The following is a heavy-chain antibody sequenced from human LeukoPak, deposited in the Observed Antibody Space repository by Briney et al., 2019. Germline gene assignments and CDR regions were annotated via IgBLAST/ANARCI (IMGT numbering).Heavy chain of an antibody. Sequence: GASVKVSCKASGGTFSSYAISWVRQAPGQGLEWMGRIIPILGIANYAQKFQGRVTITADKSTSTAYMELSSLRSEDTAVYCCATDSYCGGDCPEYWGQGTLVTVSS. J-gene: IGHJ4*02. CDR3: ATDSYCGGDCPEY. D-gene: IGHD2-21*02. V-gene: IGHV1-69*04. CDR1: GGTFSSYA. CDR2: IIPILGIA.